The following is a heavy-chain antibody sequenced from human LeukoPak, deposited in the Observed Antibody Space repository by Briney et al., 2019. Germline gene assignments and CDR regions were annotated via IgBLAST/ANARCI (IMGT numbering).Heavy chain of an antibody. Sequence: PSETLSLTCTVSGGAISSYYWSWIRQPPGKGLERIGYIYYRGSTNYNPALTSRVTISVDTSKNQFSLKLSSVTAADTPVYYCARCIVGATTALYYYYYMDVWGKGTTVTASS. J-gene: IGHJ6*03. V-gene: IGHV4-59*01. CDR1: GGAISSYY. CDR2: IYYRGST. CDR3: ARCIVGATTALYYYYYMDV. D-gene: IGHD1-26*01.